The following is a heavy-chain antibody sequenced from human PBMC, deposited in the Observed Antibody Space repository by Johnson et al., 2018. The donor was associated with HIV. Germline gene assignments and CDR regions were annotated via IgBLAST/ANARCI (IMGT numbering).Heavy chain of an antibody. Sequence: QVQLVVSGGGLVQPGGSLRLSCAASGFTFSSYAMHWVRQAPGKGLEWVAVISYDGSNKYYADSVKGRFTISRDNSKNTLYLQMNSLRAEDTAVYYCAKDAAAAALRAFDNWGQGTRVTVSA. CDR3: AKDAAAAALRAFDN. CDR1: GFTFSSYA. CDR2: ISYDGSNK. J-gene: IGHJ3*02. V-gene: IGHV3-30-3*01. D-gene: IGHD6-13*01.